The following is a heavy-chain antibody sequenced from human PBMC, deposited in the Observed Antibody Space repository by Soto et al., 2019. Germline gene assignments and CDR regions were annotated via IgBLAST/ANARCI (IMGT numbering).Heavy chain of an antibody. D-gene: IGHD2-15*01. CDR2: IIPVFATA. J-gene: IGHJ6*02. CDR1: GGTFSSHA. CDR3: ARDRRSCSWLSPTDYYGMDV. V-gene: IGHV1-69*01. Sequence: QVQLVQSGAEVKKPGSSVKVSCKASGGTFSSHAISWVRQAPGHGLEWIGGIIPVFATANYAQKFQGRVTITADESTRTAYTELSSLRSEDTAVYYCARDRRSCSWLSPTDYYGMDVWGQGTTVTVSS.